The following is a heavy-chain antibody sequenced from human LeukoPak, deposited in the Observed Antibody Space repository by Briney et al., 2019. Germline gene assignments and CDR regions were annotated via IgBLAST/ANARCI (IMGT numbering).Heavy chain of an antibody. D-gene: IGHD3-10*01. CDR2: ITPNSGGT. J-gene: IGHJ6*03. CDR1: GYTFTGYY. Sequence: AASVKVSCKASGYTFTGYYMHWVRQAPGQGLEWMGWITPNSGGTNYAQRFQGRVTMTRDTSISTAYMELSRLRSDDTAVYYCAIEAYDSGSFRTDYYYMDVWGKGTTVTISS. CDR3: AIEAYDSGSFRTDYYYMDV. V-gene: IGHV1-2*02.